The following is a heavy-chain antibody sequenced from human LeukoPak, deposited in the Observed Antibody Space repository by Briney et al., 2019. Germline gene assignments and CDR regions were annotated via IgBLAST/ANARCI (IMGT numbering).Heavy chain of an antibody. J-gene: IGHJ3*02. CDR3: ARQVDAYPIVVVPADAFDI. V-gene: IGHV5-51*01. Sequence: GESLKISCKGSGYSFTSYWIGWVRQMPGKGLEWMGIIYPGDSDTRYSPSFQGQVTISAGKSISTAYLQWSSLKASDTAMYYCARQVDAYPIVVVPADAFDIWGQGTMVTVSS. D-gene: IGHD2-2*01. CDR2: IYPGDSDT. CDR1: GYSFTSYW.